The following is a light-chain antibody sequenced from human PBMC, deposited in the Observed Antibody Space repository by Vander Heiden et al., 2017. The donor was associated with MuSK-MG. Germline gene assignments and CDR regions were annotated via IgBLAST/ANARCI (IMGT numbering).Light chain of an antibody. V-gene: IGLV1-44*01. CDR3: AVWDDSRNNWV. Sequence: TLSCSGSTSNIGDNTVNWSQHLPQTAPKVLIYRNNQRPSGVPDRFSGSKSGTTASLAISGLRSEDEADYYCAVWDDSRNNWVFGGGTRVTVL. CDR1: TSNIGDNT. CDR2: RNN. J-gene: IGLJ3*02.